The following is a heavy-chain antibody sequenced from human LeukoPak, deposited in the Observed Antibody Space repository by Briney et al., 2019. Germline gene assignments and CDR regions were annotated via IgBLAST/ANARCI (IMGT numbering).Heavy chain of an antibody. V-gene: IGHV3-30-3*01. CDR2: ISYDANNK. CDR3: ATAPYYDILTGSQTDY. J-gene: IGHJ4*02. CDR1: GFTFSSYA. D-gene: IGHD3-9*01. Sequence: GGSLRLSCAASGFTFSSYAMHWVRQAPGKGLECVAVISYDANNKYYADSVKGRFTISRDNSKNTLYLQMNSLRAEDTAVYYCATAPYYDILTGSQTDYWGQGTLVTVSS.